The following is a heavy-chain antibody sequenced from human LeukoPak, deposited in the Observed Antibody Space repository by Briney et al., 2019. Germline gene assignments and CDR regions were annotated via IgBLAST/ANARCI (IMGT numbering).Heavy chain of an antibody. CDR1: VYTFTDYY. CDR2: INPNSGGT. Sequence: ASVKVSFKASVYTFTDYYMHWVRQAPGQGLEWMGWINPNSGGTNYAQKFQGRVTMTRDTSISTAYMELSRLRSDDTAVYYCARHLPYSSGWDPEDYWGQGTLVTVSS. V-gene: IGHV1-2*02. CDR3: ARHLPYSSGWDPEDY. D-gene: IGHD6-19*01. J-gene: IGHJ4*02.